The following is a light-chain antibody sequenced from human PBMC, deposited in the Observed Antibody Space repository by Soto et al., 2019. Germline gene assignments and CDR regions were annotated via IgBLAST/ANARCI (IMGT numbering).Light chain of an antibody. V-gene: IGLV2-14*01. CDR1: SSDVGGYNY. CDR3: SSYTSSSTLYV. J-gene: IGLJ1*01. Sequence: QSVLTQPASVSGSPGQSITISCTGTSSDVGGYNYVSWYQQHPGKAPKLMIYDVSNRTSGVSNRFSGSKSGNTASLTISGLQAEDEDDYYCSSYTSSSTLYVFGTGTKLTVL. CDR2: DVS.